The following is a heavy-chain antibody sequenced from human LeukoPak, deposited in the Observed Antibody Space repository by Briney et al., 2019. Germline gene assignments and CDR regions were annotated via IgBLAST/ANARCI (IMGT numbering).Heavy chain of an antibody. CDR3: ARDWGLSGSYSFFDY. Sequence: ASVKVSCKASGYTFTSYYMHWVRQAPGQGLEWMGIINPSGGSTNYAQKFQGRVTITADKSTSTAYMELSSLRSEDTAVYYCARDWGLSGSYSFFDYWGQGTLVTVSS. CDR2: INPSGGST. V-gene: IGHV1-46*01. J-gene: IGHJ4*02. D-gene: IGHD1-26*01. CDR1: GYTFTSYY.